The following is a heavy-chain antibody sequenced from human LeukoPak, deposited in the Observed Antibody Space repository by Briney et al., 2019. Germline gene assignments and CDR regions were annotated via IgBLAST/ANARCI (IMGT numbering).Heavy chain of an antibody. J-gene: IGHJ5*02. CDR3: AKDTRYARGFDP. V-gene: IGHV3-9*01. D-gene: IGHD2-2*01. Sequence: PGGSLRLSCAASGFTFDDYAMHWVRQAPGKGLEWVSGISWNSGSIGYADSVKGRFTISRDNAKNSLYLQMNSLRAEDTALYYCAKDTRYARGFDPWGQGTLVTVSS. CDR2: ISWNSGSI. CDR1: GFTFDDYA.